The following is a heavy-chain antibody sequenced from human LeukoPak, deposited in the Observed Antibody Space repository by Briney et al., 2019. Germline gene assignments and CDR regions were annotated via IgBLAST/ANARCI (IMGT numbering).Heavy chain of an antibody. J-gene: IGHJ5*02. Sequence: ASVTVSCKASGYTFTSYYMHWVRQAPGQGLEWMGIINPSGGSTSYAQKFQGRVTMTRDTSTSTVYMELSSLRSEDTAVYYCAREWREDWFDPWGQGTLVTGSS. CDR3: AREWREDWFDP. D-gene: IGHD3-3*01. CDR1: GYTFTSYY. CDR2: INPSGGST. V-gene: IGHV1-46*01.